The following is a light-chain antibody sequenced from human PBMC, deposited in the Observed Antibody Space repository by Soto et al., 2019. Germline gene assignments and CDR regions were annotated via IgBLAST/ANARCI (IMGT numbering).Light chain of an antibody. CDR2: DAS. J-gene: IGKJ4*01. CDR1: QSMGTN. Sequence: DIVLTQSPGTLSLSPGESATLSCRASQSMGTNLAWYQQKPGQAPRLLIYDASNRATGIPAAFSGSGSATDFTLTIASLEPEDSAVYFCQQRSEWPLTFGGGTKVDIK. V-gene: IGKV3-11*01. CDR3: QQRSEWPLT.